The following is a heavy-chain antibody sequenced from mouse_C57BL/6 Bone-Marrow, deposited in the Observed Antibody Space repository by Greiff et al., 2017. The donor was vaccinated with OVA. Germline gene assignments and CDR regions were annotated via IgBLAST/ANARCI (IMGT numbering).Heavy chain of an antibody. CDR1: GFTFSSYA. V-gene: IGHV5-4*01. CDR3: ARGSFYGGYAMDY. CDR2: ISDGGSYT. J-gene: IGHJ4*01. D-gene: IGHD2-10*01. Sequence: EVQGVESGGGLVKPGGSLKLSCAASGFTFSSYAMSWVRQTPEKRLEWVATISDGGSYTYYPDNVKGRFTISRDNAKNNLYLHMSHLKSEDTAMYYCARGSFYGGYAMDYWGQGTSVTVSS.